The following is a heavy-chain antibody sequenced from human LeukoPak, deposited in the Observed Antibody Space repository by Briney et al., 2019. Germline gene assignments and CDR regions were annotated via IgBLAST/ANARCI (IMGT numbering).Heavy chain of an antibody. J-gene: IGHJ6*03. CDR2: ISAYNGNT. Sequence: ASVKVSCKASGYTFTSYGISWVRQAPGQGLEWMGWISAYNGNTNYAQKPQGRVTMTTDTSTSTAYMELRSLRSDDTAAYYCARARGGPGYYYYYYMDVWGKGTTVTISS. V-gene: IGHV1-18*01. CDR3: ARARGGPGYYYYYYMDV. D-gene: IGHD3-10*01. CDR1: GYTFTSYG.